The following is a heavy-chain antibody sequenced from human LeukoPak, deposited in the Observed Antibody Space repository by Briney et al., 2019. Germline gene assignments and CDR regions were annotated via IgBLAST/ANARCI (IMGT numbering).Heavy chain of an antibody. CDR2: ISWNSGSI. V-gene: IGHV3-9*01. D-gene: IGHD3-10*01. CDR1: GFTFDDYA. Sequence: GGSLRLSCAASGFTFDDYAMHWVRQAPGKGLEWVSGISWNSGSIGYADSVKGRFTISRDNAENSLYLQMNSLRAEDTALYYCAKAASYYGSGSYVLFFDYWGQGTLVTVSS. J-gene: IGHJ4*02. CDR3: AKAASYYGSGSYVLFFDY.